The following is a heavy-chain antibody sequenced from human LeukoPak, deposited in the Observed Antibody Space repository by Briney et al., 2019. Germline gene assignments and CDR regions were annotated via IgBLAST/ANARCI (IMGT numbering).Heavy chain of an antibody. Sequence: ASVKVSCKASGYTFTSYYMHWVRQAPGQGLEWMGIINASGGSTSYAQKFQGRVTMTRDTSTSTVYVELSSLRSEDTAVYYCARDWSTTGSWYNDNEDDWGQGTLVTVSS. D-gene: IGHD6-13*01. CDR2: INASGGST. CDR1: GYTFTSYY. J-gene: IGHJ4*02. CDR3: ARDWSTTGSWYNDNEDD. V-gene: IGHV1-46*01.